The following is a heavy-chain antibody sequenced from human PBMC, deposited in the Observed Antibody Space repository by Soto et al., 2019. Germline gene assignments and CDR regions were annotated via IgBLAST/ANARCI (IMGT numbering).Heavy chain of an antibody. V-gene: IGHV4-34*01. J-gene: IGHJ5*02. Sequence: QVQLQQWGAGLLKPSETLSLTCAVYGGSFSGYYWSWIRQPPGKGLEWIGEINHSGSTNYNPSLKSRVTISVDTSKNQFSLKLSSVTAADTAVYYCARGWYYDFWSGYWRFDPWGQGTLVTVSS. D-gene: IGHD3-3*01. CDR2: INHSGST. CDR1: GGSFSGYY. CDR3: ARGWYYDFWSGYWRFDP.